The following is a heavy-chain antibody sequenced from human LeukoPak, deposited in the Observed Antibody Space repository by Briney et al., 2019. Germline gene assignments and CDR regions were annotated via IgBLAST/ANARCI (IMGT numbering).Heavy chain of an antibody. CDR2: IRKKTNGYTT. D-gene: IGHD6-25*01. J-gene: IGHJ4*02. CDR3: ARAQQRRISTLYYFDY. Sequence: GGSLRLSCVASGFTFSEHYMDWVRQSPGQGLEWVGRIRKKTNGYTTEYAASVRGRFTISRDDSRNSLYLQMNSLRAEDTAVYYCARAQQRRISTLYYFDYWGQGTLVTVSS. CDR1: GFTFSEHY. V-gene: IGHV3-72*01.